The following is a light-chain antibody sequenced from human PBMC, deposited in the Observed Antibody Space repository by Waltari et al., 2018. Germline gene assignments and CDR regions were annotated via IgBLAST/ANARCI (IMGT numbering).Light chain of an antibody. V-gene: IGLV2-14*03. J-gene: IGLJ3*02. CDR3: SSFTRTNSWV. CDR1: SSDVGAYNY. Sequence: HSALAQPASVSGSPGQSITISCTGTSSDVGAYNYVSWYQQHPGKAPPLMIYDVNNRPSVVSNRFSGSKSGHTASLTSSGLQAEDEADYYCSSFTRTNSWVFGGGTKVTVL. CDR2: DVN.